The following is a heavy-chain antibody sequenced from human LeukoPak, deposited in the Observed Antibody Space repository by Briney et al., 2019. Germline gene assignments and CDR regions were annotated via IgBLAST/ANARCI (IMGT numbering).Heavy chain of an antibody. J-gene: IGHJ4*02. V-gene: IGHV4-34*01. CDR1: GGSFSGYS. CDR3: ARVQGQFLESLFDFHFDY. Sequence: PSETLSLTCGVFGGSFSGYSWNWIRQAPGKGLEWIGDISYTGDTNYSPSLKSRVAISMDTSKNQFSLELTSVTAADTAIYYCARVQGQFLESLFDFHFDYWGQGTQVTVSS. D-gene: IGHD3-3*01. CDR2: ISYTGDT.